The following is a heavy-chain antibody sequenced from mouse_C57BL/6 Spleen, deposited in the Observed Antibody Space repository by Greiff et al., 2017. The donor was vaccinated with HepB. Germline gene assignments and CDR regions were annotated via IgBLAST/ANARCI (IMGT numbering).Heavy chain of an antibody. Sequence: QVQLQQPGTELVKPGASVKLSCKASGYTFTSYWMHWVKQRPGQGLEWIGNINPSNGGTNYNEKFKSKATLTVDKSSSTAYMQLSSLTSEDSAVYYSARCGRSNPGGYFDVWGTGTTVTVSS. CDR1: GYTFTSYW. CDR3: ARCGRSNPGGYFDV. CDR2: INPSNGGT. J-gene: IGHJ1*03. D-gene: IGHD1-1*01. V-gene: IGHV1-53*01.